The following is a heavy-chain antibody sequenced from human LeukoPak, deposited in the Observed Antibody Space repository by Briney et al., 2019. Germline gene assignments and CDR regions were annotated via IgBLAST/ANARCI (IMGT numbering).Heavy chain of an antibody. V-gene: IGHV3-33*01. CDR1: GFTFSSYG. CDR3: ARDMGTGWSIDL. Sequence: PGRSLRLSCSASGFTFSSYGMHWVRQAPGKGLEWVGVIWYDGSDKYYADSVKGRFTISRDNSKNTLYLQTDSLRAEDTAVYYCARDMGTGWSIDLWGQGTLVTVSS. J-gene: IGHJ5*02. D-gene: IGHD6-19*01. CDR2: IWYDGSDK.